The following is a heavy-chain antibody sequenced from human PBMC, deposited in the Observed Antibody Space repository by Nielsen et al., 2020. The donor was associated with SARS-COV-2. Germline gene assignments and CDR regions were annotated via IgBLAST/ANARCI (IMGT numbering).Heavy chain of an antibody. CDR2: IKADGSEK. D-gene: IGHD1-1*01. CDR3: ARAGAATGTRWYFDL. Sequence: GGSLRLSCAASGFTFSSYAMSWARQAPGKGLEWAANIKADGSEKNYVDSVKGRFTVSRDNAQKLLYLQMNSLRVEDTAVYYCARAGAATGTRWYFDLWGRGTLVTVSS. J-gene: IGHJ2*01. CDR1: GFTFSSYA. V-gene: IGHV3-7*01.